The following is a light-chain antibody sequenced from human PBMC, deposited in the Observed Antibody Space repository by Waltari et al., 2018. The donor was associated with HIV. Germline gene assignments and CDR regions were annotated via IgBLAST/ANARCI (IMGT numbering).Light chain of an antibody. V-gene: IGKV1-39*01. Sequence: DTQVTQSLSSLSASVGDRVTITCRTSQSISTYLNWYQQRPGKAPKLLIYGTSTLQSGVPARFSDSGAGTDFTLTISALQPEDFATYYCQQSFAPPGTFGHGTKVEV. CDR1: QSISTY. J-gene: IGKJ1*01. CDR2: GTS. CDR3: QQSFAPPGT.